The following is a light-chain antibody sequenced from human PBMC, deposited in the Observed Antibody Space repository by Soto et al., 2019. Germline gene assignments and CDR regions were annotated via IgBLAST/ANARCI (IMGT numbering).Light chain of an antibody. Sequence: DIQMTQSPSTLSASVGDSVTITCRASQRIGRWLAWYQQKPGKAPKLLIYDASTLQSGVPSRFSGSGSGTEFTLNITSLQADDVAAYYWQQYNHYSSNTVGRGTKLEI. CDR3: QQYNHYSSNT. CDR1: QRIGRW. V-gene: IGKV1-5*01. CDR2: DAS. J-gene: IGKJ2*01.